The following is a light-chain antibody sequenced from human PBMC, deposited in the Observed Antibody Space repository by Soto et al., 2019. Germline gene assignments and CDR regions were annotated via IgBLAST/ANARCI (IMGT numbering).Light chain of an antibody. CDR1: QSISNH. V-gene: IGKV1-39*01. J-gene: IGKJ1*01. CDR2: AAS. Sequence: DIQMTHSPSSLSASVEDRVIITCRASQSISNHLNWYQQKPGKAPKLLIFAASSLQSGVPSRFSGSRSGPDFTLTISSLQPDDFATYYCQQYNSFWTFGQGTKVDIK. CDR3: QQYNSFWT.